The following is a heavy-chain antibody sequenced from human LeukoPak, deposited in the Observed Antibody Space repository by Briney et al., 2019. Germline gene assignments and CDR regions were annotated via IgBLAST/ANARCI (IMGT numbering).Heavy chain of an antibody. CDR3: AKDGEGGRYFDWLRYHYYYYYYMDV. J-gene: IGHJ6*03. V-gene: IGHV3-23*01. D-gene: IGHD3-9*01. CDR1: GFTFSNYD. Sequence: GGTLRLSCAASGFTFSNYDMSWVRQAPGKGLEWVSAISGSGDSTFYADAVKGRFTISRDNSKNTLYLQMNSLRAEDTAVYYCAKDGEGGRYFDWLRYHYYYYYYMDVWGKGTTVTVSS. CDR2: ISGSGDST.